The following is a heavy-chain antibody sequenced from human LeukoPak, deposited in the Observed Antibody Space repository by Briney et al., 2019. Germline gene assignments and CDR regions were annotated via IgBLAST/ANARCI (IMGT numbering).Heavy chain of an antibody. D-gene: IGHD3-22*01. CDR2: IYYSGST. J-gene: IGHJ5*02. CDR3: ARDYYDSSGYWFDP. V-gene: IGHV4-59*01. Sequence: SETLSLTCTVSGGSISSYYWSWIRQPPGKGLEWIGYIYYSGSTNYNPSLKSRATISVDTSKNQFSLKLSSVTAADTAVYYCARDYYDSSGYWFDPWGQGTLVTVSS. CDR1: GGSISSYY.